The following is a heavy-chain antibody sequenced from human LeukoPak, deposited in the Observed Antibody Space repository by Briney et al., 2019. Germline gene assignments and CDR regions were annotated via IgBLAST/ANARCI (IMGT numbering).Heavy chain of an antibody. CDR2: LRYDGSDE. CDR3: AKNYNSGRRPYVYYMDV. J-gene: IGHJ6*03. V-gene: IGHV3-30*02. CDR1: GFTFSSYG. D-gene: IGHD6-19*01. Sequence: GGSLRLSCAAYGFTFSSYGMNWVRQAPGKGLEWVAFLRYDGSDEYCGDSVKGRFTVSRDNSKNMLYLQMNSLRAEDTAVYYCAKNYNSGRRPYVYYMDVWGKGTTVTVSS.